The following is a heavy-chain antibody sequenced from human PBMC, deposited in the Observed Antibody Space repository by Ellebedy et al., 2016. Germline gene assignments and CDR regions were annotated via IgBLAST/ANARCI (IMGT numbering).Heavy chain of an antibody. J-gene: IGHJ3*02. CDR1: GFTFSSYA. V-gene: IGHV3-30*04. D-gene: IGHD3-16*01. CDR2: ISYDGSNK. Sequence: GGSLRLSCAASGFTFSSYAMHWVRQAPGKGLEWVAVISYDGSNKYYADSVKGRFTISRDNSKNTLYLQMNSLRAEDTAVYYCARDQEITFGGRGDAFDIWGQGTMVTVSS. CDR3: ARDQEITFGGRGDAFDI.